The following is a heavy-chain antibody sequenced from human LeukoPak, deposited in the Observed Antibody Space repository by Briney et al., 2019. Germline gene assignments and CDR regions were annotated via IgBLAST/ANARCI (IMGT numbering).Heavy chain of an antibody. CDR3: ARGTYYYDSSGYFIDY. J-gene: IGHJ4*02. CDR1: GGSISSSSYY. CDR2: IYYSGDT. V-gene: IGHV4-39*07. Sequence: SETLSLTCTVSGGSISSSSYYWGWIRQPPGKGLEWIGSIYYSGDTYYNPSLKGRATMSVDTSKNQFSLKLSSVTAADTAVYYCARGTYYYDSSGYFIDYWGQGTLVTVSS. D-gene: IGHD3-22*01.